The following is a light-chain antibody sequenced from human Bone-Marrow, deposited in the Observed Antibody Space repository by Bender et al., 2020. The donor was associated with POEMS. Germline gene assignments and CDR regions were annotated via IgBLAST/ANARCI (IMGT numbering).Light chain of an antibody. CDR2: EDN. CDR3: CSTDISGNHVL. CDR1: IETKS. V-gene: IGLV3-10*01. J-gene: IGLJ2*01. Sequence: SYVLSQPPSVSVAPGEPARITCGGNNIETKSVHWYQQTSGQAPVLVIYEDNKRASGIPERFSGSKSGTMDTLTVSGAQVEDEGDYYCCSTDISGNHVLFGGGTKLSVL.